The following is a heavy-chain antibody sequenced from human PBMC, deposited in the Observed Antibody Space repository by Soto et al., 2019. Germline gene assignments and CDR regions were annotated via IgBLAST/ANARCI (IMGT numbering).Heavy chain of an antibody. CDR1: GFTVSSYA. J-gene: IGHJ5*02. CDR3: ASEDNKIAAAGFDP. Sequence: GGSMRLSCSASGFTVSSYAMSWVRQAPGKGLEWVSAISGSGGSTYYADSVKGRFTISRDNSKNTLYLQMNSLRAEDTAVYYCASEDNKIAAAGFDPWGQGTLVTVSS. D-gene: IGHD6-13*01. CDR2: ISGSGGST. V-gene: IGHV3-23*01.